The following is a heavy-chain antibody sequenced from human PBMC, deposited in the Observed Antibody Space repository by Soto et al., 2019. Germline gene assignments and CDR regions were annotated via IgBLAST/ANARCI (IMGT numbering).Heavy chain of an antibody. Sequence: EVQLLESGGGLVQPGGSLRLSCAASGFTFSSYAMNWVRQAPGKGLEWVSAISGGGESTYYPDSVKGRLTLSRDNSKNTLYLQMSSLKAEDTAVYYCAKSVDMVAKSAFDYWGEGGLVTVSA. V-gene: IGHV3-23*01. CDR1: GFTFSSYA. CDR2: ISGGGEST. J-gene: IGHJ4*02. CDR3: AKSVDMVAKSAFDY. D-gene: IGHD5-12*01.